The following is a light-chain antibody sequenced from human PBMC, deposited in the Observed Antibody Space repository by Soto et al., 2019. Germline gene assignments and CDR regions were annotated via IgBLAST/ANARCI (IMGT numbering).Light chain of an antibody. J-gene: IGKJ1*01. CDR1: QSVTTY. CDR2: DAS. CDR3: HQYGSAPWT. V-gene: IGKV3-11*01. Sequence: EIVLTQSPATLSLSPGARATLSCRPTQSVTTYLAWFQQKPGQAPRLLIYDASNRATGIPARFSGSGSGTDFTLTITRLEPEDFAVYYCHQYGSAPWTFGQGTKVDI.